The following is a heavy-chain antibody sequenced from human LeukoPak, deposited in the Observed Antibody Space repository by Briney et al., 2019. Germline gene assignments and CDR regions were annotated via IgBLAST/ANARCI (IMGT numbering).Heavy chain of an antibody. D-gene: IGHD6-19*01. CDR1: GITFSSDA. Sequence: GGSLRLSCAAPGITFSSDAMSWVRQAPGKGLEWVSGISVSGGSTYYADSVKGRFTISRDNSKNTLYLQMNSLRAEDTAVYYCAQEGSGWSLDYWGQGTLVTVSS. CDR2: ISVSGGST. CDR3: AQEGSGWSLDY. V-gene: IGHV3-23*01. J-gene: IGHJ4*02.